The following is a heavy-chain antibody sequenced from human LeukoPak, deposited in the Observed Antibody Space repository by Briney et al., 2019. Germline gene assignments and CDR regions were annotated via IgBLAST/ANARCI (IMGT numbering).Heavy chain of an antibody. V-gene: IGHV1-46*01. D-gene: IGHD3-10*01. CDR1: GYTFTSNY. J-gene: IGHJ6*03. CDR2: ISPSGGST. Sequence: ASVKVSCKAFGYTFTSNYMHWVRQAPGQGPEWMGVISPSGGSTTYAQKFQGRVTLTRDMSTSTDYLELSSLRSEDTAVYYCARGTGFGELFGSDYYYYMDVWGKGTTVTVSS. CDR3: ARGTGFGELFGSDYYYYMDV.